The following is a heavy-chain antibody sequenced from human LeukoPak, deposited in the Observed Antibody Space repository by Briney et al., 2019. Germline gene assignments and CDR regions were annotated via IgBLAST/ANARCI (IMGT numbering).Heavy chain of an antibody. CDR1: GGSISSYY. D-gene: IGHD4-17*01. V-gene: IGHV4-59*01. CDR2: VYHSGTT. Sequence: SETLSLTCTASGGSISSYYWSWIRQPPGKGLEWIAYVYHSGTTNYNPSLKSRVTIFVDTSKNQFSLKLTSVTAADTAVYFCARDGDYAFDYWGQGTLVTVSS. CDR3: ARDGDYAFDY. J-gene: IGHJ4*02.